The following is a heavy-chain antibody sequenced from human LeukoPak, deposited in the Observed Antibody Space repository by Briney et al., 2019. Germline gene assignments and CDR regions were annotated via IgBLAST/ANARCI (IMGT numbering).Heavy chain of an antibody. CDR1: GGSISSGGYY. J-gene: IGHJ3*02. CDR2: IYYTGST. CDR3: ARVPSVIDAFDI. V-gene: IGHV4-31*03. D-gene: IGHD2-21*01. Sequence: PSETPSLTCTVSGGSISSGGYYWSWIRQHPGKGLEWIAYIYYTGSTYYNPSLKSRLTISVDTSKNHFSLRLSSMTAADTAVYYCARVPSVIDAFDIWGQGTMVTVSS.